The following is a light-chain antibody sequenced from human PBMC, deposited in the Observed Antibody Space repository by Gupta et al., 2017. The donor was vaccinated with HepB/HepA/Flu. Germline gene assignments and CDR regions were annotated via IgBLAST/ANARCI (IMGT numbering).Light chain of an antibody. V-gene: IGLV3-1*01. Sequence: SYELTQPPSVSVSPGQTASISCSGDKLGDKYACWYQQKPGQSPVRGTYQDSKRPSGIPERFSGSNSGNTATLTISGTQAMDEADYYCQAWDSSTAVVFGGGTKLTVL. CDR2: QDS. J-gene: IGLJ2*01. CDR3: QAWDSSTAVV. CDR1: KLGDKY.